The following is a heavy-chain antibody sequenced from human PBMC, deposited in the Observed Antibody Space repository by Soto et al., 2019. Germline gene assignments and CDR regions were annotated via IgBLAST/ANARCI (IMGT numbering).Heavy chain of an antibody. V-gene: IGHV1-18*04. CDR1: GYTFTSYG. CDR2: ISAYNGNT. Sequence: SVKVSCKASGYTFTSYGISWVRQAPGQGLEWMGWISAYNGNTNYAQKLQGRVTMTTDTSTSTAYMELRSLRSDDTAVYYCARVVLAWSGSHYYYYYGMDVWGQGTTVTVSS. CDR3: ARVVLAWSGSHYYYYYGMDV. D-gene: IGHD3-3*01. J-gene: IGHJ6*02.